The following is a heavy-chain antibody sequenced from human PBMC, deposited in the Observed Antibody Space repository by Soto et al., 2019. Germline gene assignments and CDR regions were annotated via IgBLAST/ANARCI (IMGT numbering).Heavy chain of an antibody. V-gene: IGHV3-53*02. CDR1: GFTVSSNY. J-gene: IGHJ4*02. D-gene: IGHD5-18*01. CDR3: ASYSYGLYYFDY. Sequence: EVQLVETGGGLIQPGGSLRLSCAASGFTVSSNYMSWVRQAPGKGLEWVSVIYSGGSTYYADSVKGRFTISRDNSKNTLYLQMNSLRAEDKDVYYCASYSYGLYYFDYWGQGTLVTVSS. CDR2: IYSGGST.